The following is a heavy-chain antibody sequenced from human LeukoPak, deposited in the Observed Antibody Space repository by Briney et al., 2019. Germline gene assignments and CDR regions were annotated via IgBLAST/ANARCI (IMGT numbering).Heavy chain of an antibody. CDR2: IDTTSTTT. CDR1: GFSFSSYT. Sequence: PGGSLRLSCAASGFSFSSYTMNWVRQAPGNGLEWISYIDTTSTTTNYADSVRGRFTISRDNAKNSLYLQMDSLRAEDTALYYCARGLVVVAQYFQHWGQGTLGTVSS. D-gene: IGHD2-15*01. V-gene: IGHV3-48*01. CDR3: ARGLVVVAQYFQH. J-gene: IGHJ1*01.